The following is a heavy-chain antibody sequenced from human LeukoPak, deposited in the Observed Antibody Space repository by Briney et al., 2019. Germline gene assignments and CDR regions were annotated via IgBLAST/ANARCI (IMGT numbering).Heavy chain of an antibody. CDR3: ARRDYYYVWGSYRYTLFYFDY. J-gene: IGHJ4*02. Sequence: GSPKVSCKPSGYTFTSYGMSWGRQAPGQGLEWLGWISAYYGNTNYAQKLQGRVTMTTDTSTSTAYMELRSLRSDDTAVYYCARRDYYYVWGSYRYTLFYFDYWGQGTLVTVSS. D-gene: IGHD3-16*02. CDR1: GYTFTSYG. CDR2: ISAYYGNT. V-gene: IGHV1-18*01.